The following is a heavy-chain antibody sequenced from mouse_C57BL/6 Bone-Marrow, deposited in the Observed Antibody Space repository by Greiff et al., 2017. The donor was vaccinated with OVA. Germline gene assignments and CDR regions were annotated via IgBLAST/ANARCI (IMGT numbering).Heavy chain of an antibody. CDR2: INPNYGTT. J-gene: IGHJ2*01. CDR1: GYSFTDYN. V-gene: IGHV1-39*01. D-gene: IGHD1-1*01. CDR3: AREVITTVALDD. Sequence: VQLQQSGPELVKPGASVKISCKASGYSFTDYNMNWVKQSNGKSLEWIGVINPNYGTTSYNQKFKGKATLTVDQSSSTAYMQLNSLTSEDSAIDYCAREVITTVALDDWGQGTTLTVSS.